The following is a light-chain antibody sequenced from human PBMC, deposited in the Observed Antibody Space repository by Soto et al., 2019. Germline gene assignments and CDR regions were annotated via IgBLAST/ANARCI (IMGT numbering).Light chain of an antibody. Sequence: QSVLTQPPSASGSPGQSVTISCTGTSSDVGGYNYVSWYQQHPGKAPKLVIFEVNKRPSGVPDRFSGSKSGTSAALAISGLQSEDEADYYCAAWDHRLRGFVFGTGTKVTVL. CDR2: EVN. CDR3: AAWDHRLRGFV. J-gene: IGLJ1*01. CDR1: SSDVGGYNY. V-gene: IGLV2-8*01.